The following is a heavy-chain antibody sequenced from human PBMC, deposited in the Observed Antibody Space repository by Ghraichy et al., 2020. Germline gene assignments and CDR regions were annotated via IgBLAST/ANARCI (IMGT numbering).Heavy chain of an antibody. D-gene: IGHD4-17*01. CDR1: DYTLISYG. CDR2: ISAYNGNT. Sequence: ASVKVSCKTSDYTLISYGMSWMRQAPGQGLEWMGWISAYNGNTKYAKKFQDRVTMTTDTSTSTAYMELRSLRSDDTAVYYCANTGDYGGGWFDYWGQGALVTVSS. J-gene: IGHJ4*02. V-gene: IGHV1-18*04. CDR3: ANTGDYGGGWFDY.